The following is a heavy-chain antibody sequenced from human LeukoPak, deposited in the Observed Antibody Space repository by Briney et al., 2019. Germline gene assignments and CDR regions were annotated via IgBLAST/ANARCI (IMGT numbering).Heavy chain of an antibody. J-gene: IGHJ5*02. D-gene: IGHD3-22*01. CDR2: INPNSGNT. CDR3: ARVIVPNWFDP. Sequence: ASVKVSCKASGYTFTSYEINWVRQATGQGLEWMGWINPNSGNTGYAQKFKGRVTMTRNTSISTAYMELSSQRSEDTAVYYCARVIVPNWFDPWGQGTLVTVSS. CDR1: GYTFTSYE. V-gene: IGHV1-8*01.